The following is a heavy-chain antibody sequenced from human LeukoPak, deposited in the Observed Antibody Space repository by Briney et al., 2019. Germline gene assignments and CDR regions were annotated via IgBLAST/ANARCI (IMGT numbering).Heavy chain of an antibody. V-gene: IGHV1-3*01. CDR3: ARAPTVTTTEYAFDI. CDR2: INAGNGNT. Sequence: ASVKVSCKASGYTFTSYAMHWVRQAPGQRLEWMGWINAGNGNTKYSQKFQGRVTITRDTSASTAYMELSSLRSEDTAVYYCARAPTVTTTEYAFDIWGQGTMVTVSS. J-gene: IGHJ3*02. D-gene: IGHD4-17*01. CDR1: GYTFTSYA.